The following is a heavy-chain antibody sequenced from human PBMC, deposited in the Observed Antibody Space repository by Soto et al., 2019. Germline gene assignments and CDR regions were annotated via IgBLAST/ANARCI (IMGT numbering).Heavy chain of an antibody. Sequence: QGQLVQSGAEVKKPGSSVKVSCKASGGTFSSYAISWVRQAPGQGLEWMGGIIPIFGTAYYAQKFQGRVTITADKSTSTAYMELSSLRSEDTAVYYCARPFKSGSSWYVPNWFDPWGQGTLVTVSS. CDR1: GGTFSSYA. J-gene: IGHJ5*02. CDR2: IIPIFGTA. V-gene: IGHV1-69*06. CDR3: ARPFKSGSSWYVPNWFDP. D-gene: IGHD6-13*01.